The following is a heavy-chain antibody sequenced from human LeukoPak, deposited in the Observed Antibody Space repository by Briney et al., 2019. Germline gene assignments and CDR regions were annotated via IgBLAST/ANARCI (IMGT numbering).Heavy chain of an antibody. CDR3: ARPVSAYCGGDCSDY. Sequence: SETLSLTCTVSGGSISSSSYYWGWIRQPPGKGLEWIGSIYYSGSTYYNPSLKSRVTISVDTSKNQFSLKLSSVTAADTAVYYCARPVSAYCGGDCSDYWGQGTLVTASS. J-gene: IGHJ4*02. V-gene: IGHV4-39*01. CDR1: GGSISSSSYY. D-gene: IGHD2-21*01. CDR2: IYYSGST.